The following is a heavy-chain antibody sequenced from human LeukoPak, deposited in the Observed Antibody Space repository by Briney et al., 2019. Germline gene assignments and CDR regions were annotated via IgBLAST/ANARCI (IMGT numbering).Heavy chain of an antibody. CDR2: IRYDGSNK. D-gene: IGHD3-10*01. J-gene: IGHJ3*02. V-gene: IGHV3-30*02. CDR1: GFTFSSYG. CDR3: ARLWFGELDGDAFDI. Sequence: QPGGSLRLSCAASGFTFSSYGMHWVRPAPGKGLEWVAFIRYDGSNKYYADSVKGRFTISRDNSKNTLYLQMTSLRAEDTAMYYCARLWFGELDGDAFDIWGQGTMVTVSS.